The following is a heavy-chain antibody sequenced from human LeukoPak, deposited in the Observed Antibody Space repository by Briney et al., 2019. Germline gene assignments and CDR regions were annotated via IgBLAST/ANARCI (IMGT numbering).Heavy chain of an antibody. CDR2: IYHSGST. V-gene: IGHV4-38-2*02. J-gene: IGHJ4*02. CDR3: ARVRCTNGVCYTGRYFDY. CDR1: GYSISSGYY. Sequence: SETLSLTCTVSGYSISSGYYWGWIRQPPGKGLEWIGSIYHSGSTYYNPSLKSRVTISVDTSKNQFSLKLSSVTAADTAVYYCARVRCTNGVCYTGRYFDYWGQGTLVTVSS. D-gene: IGHD2-8*01.